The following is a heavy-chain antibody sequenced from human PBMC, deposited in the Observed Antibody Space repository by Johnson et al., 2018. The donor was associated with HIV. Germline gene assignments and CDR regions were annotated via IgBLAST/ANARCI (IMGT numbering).Heavy chain of an antibody. D-gene: IGHD5-24*01. CDR1: GFTFSSYA. CDR3: AKDREFRVTREGVAFDI. Sequence: EVQLVESGGGLVQPGGSLRLSCAVSGFTFSSYAMSWVRQAPGKGLEWVSAISGSGGSIGSADSVKGRFTISRDNAKNSLYLQMNSLRAEDTALYYCAKDREFRVTREGVAFDIWGQGTMVTVSS. V-gene: IGHV3-23*04. J-gene: IGHJ3*02. CDR2: ISGSGGSI.